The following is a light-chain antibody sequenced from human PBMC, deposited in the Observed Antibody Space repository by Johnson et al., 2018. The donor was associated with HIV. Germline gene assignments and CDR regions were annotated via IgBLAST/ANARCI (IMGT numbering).Light chain of an antibody. V-gene: IGLV1-51*02. CDR1: SSNIGNNY. CDR2: ENN. J-gene: IGLJ1*01. Sequence: QSLLTQPPSVSAAPGQKVTISCSGSSSNIGNNYVSWYQQLPGTAPKLLIYENNKRPSGIPDRFSGSKSGTSATLGITGLQTGAEADYYCGTWDSSLSVFYVFGTGTKVTVL. CDR3: GTWDSSLSVFYV.